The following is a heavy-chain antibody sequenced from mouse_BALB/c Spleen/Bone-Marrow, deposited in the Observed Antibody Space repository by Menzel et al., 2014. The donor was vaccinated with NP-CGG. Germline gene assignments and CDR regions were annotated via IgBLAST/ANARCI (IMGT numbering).Heavy chain of an antibody. D-gene: IGHD2-14*01. CDR2: GYT. CDR3: ARAAYYRYDEGAWFAY. V-gene: IGHV1S26*01. Sequence: GYTNYNQKFKDKATLTADKSSSTAYMQLSSLTSEDSAVYYCARAAYYRYDEGAWFAYWGQGTLVTVSA. J-gene: IGHJ3*01.